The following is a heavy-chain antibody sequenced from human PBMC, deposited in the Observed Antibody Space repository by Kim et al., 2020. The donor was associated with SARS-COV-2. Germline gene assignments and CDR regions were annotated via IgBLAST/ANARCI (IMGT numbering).Heavy chain of an antibody. Sequence: ASVKVSCKASGYTFTSYAMNWVRQAPGQGLEWMGWINTNTGNPTYAQGFTGRFVFSLDTSVSTAYLQISSLKAEDTAVYYCARAPGWSTFYYYGMDVWGQRTTVTLSS. V-gene: IGHV7-4-1*02. CDR3: ARAPGWSTFYYYGMDV. J-gene: IGHJ6*02. CDR1: GYTFTSYA. CDR2: INTNTGNP. D-gene: IGHD6-19*01.